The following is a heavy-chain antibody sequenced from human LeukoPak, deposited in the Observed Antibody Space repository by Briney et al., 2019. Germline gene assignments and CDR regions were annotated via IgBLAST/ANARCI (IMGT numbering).Heavy chain of an antibody. CDR1: GGSISGYH. J-gene: IGHJ4*02. D-gene: IGHD3-3*01. Sequence: PSETLSLTCNVSGGSISGYHWSWIRQPPGKGLEWLGYIYYSGSSNYNPSLKSRVTMSADTSKNQFSLKLSSVAAADTAVYYCARLTVFGVVPDYWGQGTLVTVSS. CDR2: IYYSGSS. CDR3: ARLTVFGVVPDY. V-gene: IGHV4-59*08.